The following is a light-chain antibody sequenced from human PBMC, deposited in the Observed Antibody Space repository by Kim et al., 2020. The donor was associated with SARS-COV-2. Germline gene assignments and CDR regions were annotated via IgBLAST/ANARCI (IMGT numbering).Light chain of an antibody. CDR2: SNN. V-gene: IGLV1-44*01. J-gene: IGLJ3*02. CDR1: GCNMGSKT. Sequence: GRRVTVSCSGSGCNMGSKTVNWDQQLPGAAPRLLIYSNNQRPSGVPDRFSGSKSGTSASLAIGGLQSDDESHCCCAAWDDSLNGLVFGGGTQLTVL. CDR3: AAWDDSLNGLV.